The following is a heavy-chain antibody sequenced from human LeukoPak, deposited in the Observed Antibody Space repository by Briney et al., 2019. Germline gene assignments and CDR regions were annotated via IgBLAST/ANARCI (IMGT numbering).Heavy chain of an antibody. Sequence: PETLSLTCTVSGGSISSYYWSWIRQPPGKGLEWIGYIYYSGSTNYNPSLKSRVTISVDTSKNQFSLKLSSVTAADTAVYYCTRHYYGSGSYLYFDYWGQGTLVTVSS. J-gene: IGHJ4*02. CDR2: IYYSGST. CDR3: TRHYYGSGSYLYFDY. V-gene: IGHV4-59*01. CDR1: GGSISSYY. D-gene: IGHD3-10*01.